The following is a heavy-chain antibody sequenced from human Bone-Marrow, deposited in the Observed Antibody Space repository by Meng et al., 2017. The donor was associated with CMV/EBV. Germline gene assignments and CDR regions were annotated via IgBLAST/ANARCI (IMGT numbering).Heavy chain of an antibody. CDR3: ARRPQYSSSSNSEFDY. Sequence: SHYWSWIRQPPGKGLEWIGEINHSGSTNYNPSLKSRVTISVDTSKNQFSLKLSSVTAADTAVYYCARRPQYSSSSNSEFDYWGQGTLVTVSS. D-gene: IGHD6-13*01. CDR1: SHY. J-gene: IGHJ4*02. CDR2: INHSGST. V-gene: IGHV4-34*01.